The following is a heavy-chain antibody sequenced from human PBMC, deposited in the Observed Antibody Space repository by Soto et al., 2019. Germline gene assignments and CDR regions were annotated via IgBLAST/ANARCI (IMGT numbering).Heavy chain of an antibody. CDR3: AKDVMARYFDYPSGMDV. CDR2: IKSKSDGGTT. CDR1: GFTFSSYG. Sequence: PGGSLRLSCAASGFTFSSYGMHWVRQAPGKGLEWVGRIKSKSDGGTTDYAAPVKGRFTISRDDSINTLFLQMNSLRAEDTAVYYCAKDVMARYFDYPSGMDVWGQGTTVTVSS. D-gene: IGHD3-9*01. V-gene: IGHV3-15*07. J-gene: IGHJ6*02.